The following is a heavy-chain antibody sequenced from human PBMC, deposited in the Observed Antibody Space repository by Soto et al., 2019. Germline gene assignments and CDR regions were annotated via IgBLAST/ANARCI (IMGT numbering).Heavy chain of an antibody. Sequence: QMQLVQSGAEVKKTGSSVKVSCKASGYTFTYRYLHWVRQAPGQALEWMGWITPFNGNTNYAQKFQDRVTITRDRSMSTAYMELSSLRSEDTAMYYCTRSEAGSGWSVFDYWGQGTLVTVSS. J-gene: IGHJ4*01. CDR3: TRSEAGSGWSVFDY. CDR2: ITPFNGNT. D-gene: IGHD6-19*01. CDR1: GYTFTYRY. V-gene: IGHV1-45*02.